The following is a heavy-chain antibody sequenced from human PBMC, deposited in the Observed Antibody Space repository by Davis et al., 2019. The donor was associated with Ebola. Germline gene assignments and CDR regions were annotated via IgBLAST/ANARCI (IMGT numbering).Heavy chain of an antibody. V-gene: IGHV3-48*03. CDR3: ARGGLELHPGGVYYYYGMDV. J-gene: IGHJ6*02. D-gene: IGHD1-7*01. Sequence: GGSLRLSCAASGFTFSSYEMNWVRQAPGKGLEWVSYISSSGSTIYYADSVKGRFTISRDNAKNSLYLQMNSLRAEDTAVYYCARGGLELHPGGVYYYYGMDVWGQGTTVTVSS. CDR2: ISSSGSTI. CDR1: GFTFSSYE.